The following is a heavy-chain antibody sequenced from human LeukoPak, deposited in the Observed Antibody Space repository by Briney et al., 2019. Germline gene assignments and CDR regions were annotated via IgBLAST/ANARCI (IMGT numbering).Heavy chain of an antibody. J-gene: IGHJ4*02. Sequence: GGSLRLSCAASGFTFSSYAMSWVRQAPGKGLEWVSAISGSGGSTYYADSVKGRFTISRDNSKHTLYLQMNSLRAEDTAVYYCAKDYYDSSGYHFDYWGQGTLVTVSS. CDR3: AKDYYDSSGYHFDY. CDR2: ISGSGGST. CDR1: GFTFSSYA. D-gene: IGHD3-22*01. V-gene: IGHV3-23*01.